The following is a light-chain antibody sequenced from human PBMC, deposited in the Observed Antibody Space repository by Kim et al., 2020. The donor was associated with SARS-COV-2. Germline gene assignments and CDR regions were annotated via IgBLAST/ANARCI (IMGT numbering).Light chain of an antibody. CDR2: KAS. CDR3: QQYNTHKT. Sequence: YARGGARVPNTCRESHSISSWVAWYQRKPGKAPKLQIYKASSLESGVPSRFSGSGSGTEFTLTINSLQPDDLATYYWQQYNTHKTFRQGTKVDIK. J-gene: IGKJ1*01. V-gene: IGKV1-5*03. CDR1: HSISSW.